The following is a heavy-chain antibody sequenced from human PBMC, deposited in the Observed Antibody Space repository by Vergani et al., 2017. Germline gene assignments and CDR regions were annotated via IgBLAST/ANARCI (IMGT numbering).Heavy chain of an antibody. CDR2: IWSKPYGGST. J-gene: IGHJ4*02. CDR3: TRDRLDDSYSYCDY. CDR1: GFTLGDYA. Sequence: EVHLVESGGGLVQPGRSLRLSCSGSGFTLGDYAMTWVRQAPGKGLEWVAFIWSKPYGGSTEYAASVKGRFTISRDDSKSIAYLQMSSQKAEDTAVDYYTRDRLDDSYSYCDYLGQGTLVTVSP. D-gene: IGHD3-22*01. V-gene: IGHV3-49*04.